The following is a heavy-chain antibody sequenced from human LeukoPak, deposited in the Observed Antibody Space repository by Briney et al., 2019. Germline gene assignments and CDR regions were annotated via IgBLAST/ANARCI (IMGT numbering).Heavy chain of an antibody. J-gene: IGHJ4*02. CDR2: ISAYNGNT. CDR3: ARAPQGYYGSGSYYAYFDY. CDR1: GGTFSSYG. V-gene: IGHV1-18*01. D-gene: IGHD3-10*01. Sequence: ASVTVSCKASGGTFSSYGISWVRQAPGQGLEWMGWISAYNGNTNYAQKLQGRVTMTTDTSTSTAYMELRSLRSDDTAVYYCARAPQGYYGSGSYYAYFDYWGQGALSPSPQ.